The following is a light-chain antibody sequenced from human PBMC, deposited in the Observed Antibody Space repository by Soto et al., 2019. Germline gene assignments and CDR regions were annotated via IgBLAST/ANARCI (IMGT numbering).Light chain of an antibody. J-gene: IGKJ4*01. CDR1: HSVSNF. CDR3: QQHSSWPLT. V-gene: IGKV3-11*01. Sequence: EIVLTQSPASLSLSPGERATLSCRASHSVSNFLAWYQQKPGQAPRLLIYGTSSRATGIPARFSGSGSGTYFPLTISSLEPEDVAVYYCQQHSSWPLTFGGGTKVEIK. CDR2: GTS.